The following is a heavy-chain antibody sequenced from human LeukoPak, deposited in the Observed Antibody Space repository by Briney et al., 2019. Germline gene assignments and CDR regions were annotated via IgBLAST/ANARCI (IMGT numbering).Heavy chain of an antibody. CDR2: IYHRDGRT. Sequence: GASVKVSCKASGYTFTSNYIHWVRQAPGQGLEWMGLIYHRDGRTSYAQKFQGRVTVTRDTSTSTVHRELSGLRSEDTAVYYCARDQEGFDYWGQGTLVTVSS. CDR1: GYTFTSNY. CDR3: ARDQEGFDY. J-gene: IGHJ4*02. V-gene: IGHV1-46*01.